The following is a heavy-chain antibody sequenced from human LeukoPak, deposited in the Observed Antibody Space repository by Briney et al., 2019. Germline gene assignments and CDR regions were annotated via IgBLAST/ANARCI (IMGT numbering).Heavy chain of an antibody. CDR2: ISGSGGST. CDR3: AKDAHITMIVVVRFWFDP. D-gene: IGHD3-22*01. Sequence: GGSLRLSCAASGFTFSSYAMSWVRQAPGKGLEWVSAISGSGGSTYYADSVKGRFTISRDNSKSTLYLQMNSLRAEDTAVYYCAKDAHITMIVVVRFWFDPWGQGTLVTVSS. CDR1: GFTFSSYA. V-gene: IGHV3-23*01. J-gene: IGHJ5*02.